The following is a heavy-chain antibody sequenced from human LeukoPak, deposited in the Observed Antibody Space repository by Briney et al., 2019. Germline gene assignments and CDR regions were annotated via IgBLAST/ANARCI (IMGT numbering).Heavy chain of an antibody. CDR3: ARGVGTTGFDY. CDR2: ISSSSSYI. D-gene: IGHD1-26*01. CDR1: GFTFSSYS. J-gene: IGHJ4*02. Sequence: GGSLRLSCAASGFTFSSYSMNWVRQAPGKGLEWVSIISSSSSYIYYADSVKGRFTISRDNAKNSLYLQMNSLRAEDTAVYYCARGVGTTGFDYWGQGTLVTVSS. V-gene: IGHV3-21*01.